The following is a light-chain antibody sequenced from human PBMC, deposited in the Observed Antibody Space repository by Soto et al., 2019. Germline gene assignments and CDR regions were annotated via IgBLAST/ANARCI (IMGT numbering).Light chain of an antibody. CDR2: AAS. Sequence: EIVMTQSPATLSVSPWERATLSCRASQSVSSNLAWYQQKPGQAPRLLIYAASNRATGIPDRFSGSGSGTDFTLTISRLEPEDFAVYYCQLRRTFGQGTKVDIK. CDR3: QLRRT. J-gene: IGKJ1*01. V-gene: IGKV3D-15*01. CDR1: QSVSSN.